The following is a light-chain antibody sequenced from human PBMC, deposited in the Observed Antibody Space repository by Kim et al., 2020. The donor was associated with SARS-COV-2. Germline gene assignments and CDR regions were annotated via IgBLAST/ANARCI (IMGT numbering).Light chain of an antibody. J-gene: IGLJ3*02. CDR1: SLRMSY. CDR3: NSRDISSDHVL. V-gene: IGLV3-19*01. Sequence: SSELTQDPAVSVALGQTVTITCQGDSLRMSYATWYQQKPGQAPLLVIYGENSRPSGIPDQFFGSYSRNTASLTITGAQAEDEADYYCNSRDISSDHVLFGGGTQLTVL. CDR2: GEN.